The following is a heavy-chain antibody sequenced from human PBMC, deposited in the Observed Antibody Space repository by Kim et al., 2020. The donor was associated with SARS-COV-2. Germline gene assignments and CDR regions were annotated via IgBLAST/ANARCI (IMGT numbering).Heavy chain of an antibody. CDR3: ATGTGKSDFDY. CDR2: IKSKSNGETI. CDR1: GFTFNDAW. V-gene: IGHV3-15*01. D-gene: IGHD3-10*01. J-gene: IGHJ4*02. Sequence: GGSLRLSCAASGFTFNDAWMSWVRQAPWKGLEWVGRIKSKSNGETIDYAAAVEGRFTVSRDDSENTLFLQMNSLATEDTAVYYCATGTGKSDFDYWGRGT.